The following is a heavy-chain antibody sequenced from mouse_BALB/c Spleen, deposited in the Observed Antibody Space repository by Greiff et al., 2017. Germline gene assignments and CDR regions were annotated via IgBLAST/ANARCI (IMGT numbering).Heavy chain of an antibody. D-gene: IGHD1-2*01. CDR3: ARATTAHYFDY. CDR2: IRNKANGYTT. V-gene: IGHV7-3*02. Sequence: EVKLVESGGGLVQPGGSLRLSCATSGFTFTDYYMSWVRQPPGKALEWLGFIRNKANGYTTEYSASVKGRFTISRDNSQSILYLQMNTLRAEDSATYYCARATTAHYFDYWGQGTTLTVSS. J-gene: IGHJ2*01. CDR1: GFTFTDYY.